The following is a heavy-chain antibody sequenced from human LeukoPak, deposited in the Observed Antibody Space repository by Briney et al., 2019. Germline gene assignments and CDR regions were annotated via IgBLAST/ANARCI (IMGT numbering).Heavy chain of an antibody. CDR2: IIPIIGTA. Sequence: ASVKVSCKASGGTFSSDAISWGRQAPGQGLEWMGGIIPIIGTANYAQKSEGRVTITTDESTSTAYIELSSLRSEDTAVYCCARVVYANYYYYYMDVWGKGTTVTVSS. V-gene: IGHV1-69*05. CDR1: GGTFSSDA. CDR3: ARVVYANYYYYYMDV. D-gene: IGHD2-8*01. J-gene: IGHJ6*03.